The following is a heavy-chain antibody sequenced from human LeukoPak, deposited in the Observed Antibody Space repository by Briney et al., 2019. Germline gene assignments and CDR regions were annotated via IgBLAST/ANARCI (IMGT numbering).Heavy chain of an antibody. CDR3: ARCTIGDGSGWCTWFAP. V-gene: IGHV3-23*01. CDR1: GFTFSSHT. CDR2: IRGGGAP. D-gene: IGHD6-19*01. Sequence: PGGSLRLSCATSGFTFSSHTMNWVRQAPGKGLQWVSSIRGGGAPVYADSVKGRFTISRDDFKSTVFLQMDSLRPEDTAVYYCARCTIGDGSGWCTWFAPWGQETLVTVSS. J-gene: IGHJ5*02.